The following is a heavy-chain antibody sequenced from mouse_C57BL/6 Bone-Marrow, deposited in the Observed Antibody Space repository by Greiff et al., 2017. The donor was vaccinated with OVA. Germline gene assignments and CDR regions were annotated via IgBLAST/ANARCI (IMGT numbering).Heavy chain of an antibody. CDR1: GFTFSDYY. CDR2: ISNGGGST. Sequence: EVMLVESGGGLVQPGGSLKLSCAASGFTFSDYYMYWVRQTPEKRLEWVAYISNGGGSTYYPDTVKGRFTISRDNAKNTLYLQMSRLKSEDTAMYYCARPQLGGFAYWGQGTLVTVSA. CDR3: ARPQLGGFAY. D-gene: IGHD4-1*02. J-gene: IGHJ3*01. V-gene: IGHV5-12*01.